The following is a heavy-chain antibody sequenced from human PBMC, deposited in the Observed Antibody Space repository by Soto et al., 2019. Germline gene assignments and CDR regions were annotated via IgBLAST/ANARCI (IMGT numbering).Heavy chain of an antibody. V-gene: IGHV4-39*01. J-gene: IGHJ3*02. Sequence: QLQLQESGPGLVKPSETLSLTCTVSGGSISSSSYYWGWIRQPPGKGLEWIGSIYYSGSTYYNPSLMSRVTISVDTSKDQFSLTLSSVTAAHTAVYYCAGTYVRSAFDIWGQGTMVTVSS. CDR3: AGTYVRSAFDI. CDR2: IYYSGST. CDR1: GGSISSSSYY. D-gene: IGHD3-16*01.